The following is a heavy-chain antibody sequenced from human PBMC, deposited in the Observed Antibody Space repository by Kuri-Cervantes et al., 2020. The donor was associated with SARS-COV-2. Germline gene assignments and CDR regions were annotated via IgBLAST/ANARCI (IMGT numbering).Heavy chain of an antibody. CDR2: IYHNGST. CDR1: GYSISSGYY. CDR3: AREGGSRYHDAFDI. J-gene: IGHJ3*02. Sequence: SETLSLTCTVSGYSISSGYYWGWIRQPPGKGLEWIGSIYHNGSTYYNPSLNSRVTISVDTSKNQFSLKLSSVTAADTAVYYCAREGGSRYHDAFDIWGQGTMVTVSS. V-gene: IGHV4-38-2*02. D-gene: IGHD2-15*01.